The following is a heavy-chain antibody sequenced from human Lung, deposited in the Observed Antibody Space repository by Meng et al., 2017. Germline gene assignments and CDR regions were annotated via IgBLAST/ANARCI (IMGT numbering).Heavy chain of an antibody. D-gene: IGHD6-13*01. CDR1: GYSFTAYY. J-gene: IGHJ4*02. Sequence: GQLGPSGAEVKKPGASVNVSCKPSGYSFTAYYIPWVRQAPGQGLEWMGRIDPNSGVTEYAHKFHGRVTMTGDTSISTAYMELRRLTSDDTAVYYCARDENISAAGKLFGDYWGQGTLVTVSS. V-gene: IGHV1-2*06. CDR2: IDPNSGVT. CDR3: ARDENISAAGKLFGDY.